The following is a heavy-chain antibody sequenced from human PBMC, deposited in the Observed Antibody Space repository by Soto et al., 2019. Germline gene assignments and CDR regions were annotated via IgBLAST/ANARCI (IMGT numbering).Heavy chain of an antibody. CDR1: GGSISSGGYY. D-gene: IGHD3-10*01. V-gene: IGHV4-31*03. J-gene: IGHJ4*02. Sequence: SETLSLTCTVSGGSISSGGYYWSWIRQHPGKGLEWIGYIYYSGSTYYNPSLKSRVTISVDTSKNQFSPKLSSVTAADTAVYYCARSSMVPVDYFDFWGQGTVVTVSS. CDR2: IYYSGST. CDR3: ARSSMVPVDYFDF.